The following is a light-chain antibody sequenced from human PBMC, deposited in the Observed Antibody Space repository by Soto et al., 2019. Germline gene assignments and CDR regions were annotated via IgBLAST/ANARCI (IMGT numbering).Light chain of an antibody. J-gene: IGLJ2*01. CDR1: SSDVGAYNY. CDR2: DVS. V-gene: IGLV2-14*01. CDR3: SSYTSSSTYVV. Sequence: QPASVSGSPGQSITISCTGTSSDVGAYNYVSWYQQHPGKAPTLMIYDVSDRPSGASNRFSGSKSGNTASLTVSGLQAEDEADYYCSSYTSSSTYVVFGGGTKVTVL.